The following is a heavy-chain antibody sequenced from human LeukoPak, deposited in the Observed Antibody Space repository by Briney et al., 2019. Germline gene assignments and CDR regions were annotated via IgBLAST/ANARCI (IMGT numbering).Heavy chain of an antibody. CDR3: ARQPGAGWFDP. V-gene: IGHV5-51*01. D-gene: IGHD3-10*01. J-gene: IGHJ5*02. CDR1: GYSFTSSW. CDR2: INPGDSDT. Sequence: GEPLKISCQASGYSFTSSWIGWARQMPGKGLEWMAIINPGDSDTRYSPSFQGQVTISADKSISTVYLQWGSLKASDTAMYYCARQPGAGWFDPWGQGTLVTVSS.